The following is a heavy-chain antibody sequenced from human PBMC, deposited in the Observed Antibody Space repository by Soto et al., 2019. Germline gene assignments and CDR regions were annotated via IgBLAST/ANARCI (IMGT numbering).Heavy chain of an antibody. J-gene: IGHJ5*02. CDR2: IYYSGST. Sequence: QVQLQESGPGLVKPSETLSLTCTVSGGSISSYYWSWIRQPPGKGLEWIGYIYYSGSTNYNPSLTRRVTXXVXTXXNQFSLKLSSVTAADTAVYYCARQWFGELSNWFDPWGQGTLVTVSS. V-gene: IGHV4-59*08. CDR3: ARQWFGELSNWFDP. D-gene: IGHD3-10*01. CDR1: GGSISSYY.